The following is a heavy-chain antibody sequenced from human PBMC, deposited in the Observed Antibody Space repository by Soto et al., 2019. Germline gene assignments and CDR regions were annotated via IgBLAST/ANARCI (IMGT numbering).Heavy chain of an antibody. CDR1: GFTFSSYA. CDR3: AKDHQLGSYYFHYYYGMDV. Sequence: SGGSLRLSCAASGFTFSSYAMSWVRQAPGKGPEWVSAISGSGGSTYYADSVKGRFTISRDNSKNTLYLQMNSLRAEDTAVYYCAKDHQLGSYYFHYYYGMDVWGQGTAVTVSS. D-gene: IGHD1-26*01. J-gene: IGHJ6*02. V-gene: IGHV3-23*01. CDR2: ISGSGGST.